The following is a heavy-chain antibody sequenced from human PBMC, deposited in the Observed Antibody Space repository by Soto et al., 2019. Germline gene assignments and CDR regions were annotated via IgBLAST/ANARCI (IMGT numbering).Heavy chain of an antibody. D-gene: IGHD3-3*01. J-gene: IGHJ5*02. CDR2: TSGSGGST. Sequence: GGSLRLSCAASGFTFSSYAMSWVRQAPGKGLEWVSGTSGSGGSTYYADSVKGRFTISRDNSKNTLYLQMSSLRAEDTAVYYCAKDRATLFGVVTPGNCFDLWGQGPMVTVSS. V-gene: IGHV3-23*01. CDR3: AKDRATLFGVVTPGNCFDL. CDR1: GFTFSSYA.